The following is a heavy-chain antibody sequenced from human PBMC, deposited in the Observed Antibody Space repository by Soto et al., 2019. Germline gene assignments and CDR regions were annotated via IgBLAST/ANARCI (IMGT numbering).Heavy chain of an antibody. D-gene: IGHD6-6*01. Sequence: GGSLRLSCAASGFTFSDYYMSWIRQAPGKGLEWVSYISSSGSTIYYADSVKGRFAISRDNAKNSLYLQMNSLRAEDTAVYYCARRIAARPSYYYGMDVWGQGTTVTVSS. V-gene: IGHV3-11*01. CDR1: GFTFSDYY. CDR3: ARRIAARPSYYYGMDV. CDR2: ISSSGSTI. J-gene: IGHJ6*02.